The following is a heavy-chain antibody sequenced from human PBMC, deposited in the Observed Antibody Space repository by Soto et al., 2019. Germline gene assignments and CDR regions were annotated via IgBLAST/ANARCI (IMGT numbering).Heavy chain of an antibody. CDR3: ARVFSGYYYNWFDP. CDR2: INAGNGNT. Sequence: ASVKVSCKASGYTFTSYAMHWVRQAPGQRLEWMGWINAGNGNTKYSQKFQGRVTITRDTSASTAYMELSSLRSEDTAVYYCARVFSGYYYNWFDPWGQGTLVTVSS. D-gene: IGHD3-22*01. CDR1: GYTFTSYA. J-gene: IGHJ5*02. V-gene: IGHV1-3*01.